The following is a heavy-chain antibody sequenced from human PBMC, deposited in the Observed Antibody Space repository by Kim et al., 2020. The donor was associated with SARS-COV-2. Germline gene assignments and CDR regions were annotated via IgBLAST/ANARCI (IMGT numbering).Heavy chain of an antibody. D-gene: IGHD6-13*01. J-gene: IGHJ5*01. CDR1: GVSFSGYY. CDR2: INHSGST. V-gene: IGHV4-34*01. Sequence: SETLSLTCAVYGVSFSGYYWSWIRQPPGKGLEWIGEINHSGSTNYNPSLKSRVTISLDKSKNQFSLQLSSVTAADTTVYYCSRVGWRHSSSWLGGYNWF. CDR3: SRVGWRHSSSWLGGYNWF.